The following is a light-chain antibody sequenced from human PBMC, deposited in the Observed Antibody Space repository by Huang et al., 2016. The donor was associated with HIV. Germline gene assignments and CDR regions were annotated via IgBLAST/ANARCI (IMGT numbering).Light chain of an antibody. Sequence: IQLHQSPSSLSVPVGERVTITCRASQDITNYLAWYQQKPGKAPKLLIFATSTLQSGLPSRFSGSGSGADFTLSIASLQPEDSATYYCQHLSAYPLTFGGGTKVEI. CDR1: QDITNY. CDR3: QHLSAYPLT. J-gene: IGKJ4*01. CDR2: ATS. V-gene: IGKV1-9*01.